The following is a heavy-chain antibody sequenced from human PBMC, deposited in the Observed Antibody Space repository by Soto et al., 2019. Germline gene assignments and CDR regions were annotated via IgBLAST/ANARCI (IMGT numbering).Heavy chain of an antibody. V-gene: IGHV4-59*01. J-gene: IGHJ3*02. D-gene: IGHD3-3*01. CDR2: IYYSGST. Sequence: SETLSLTCTVSGGSISSYYWSWIRQPPGKGLEWIGYIYYSGSTNYNPSLKSRVTISVDTSKNQFSLKLSSVTAADTAVYYCARVANFWSGYRYFDIWGQGTMVTVSS. CDR1: GGSISSYY. CDR3: ARVANFWSGYRYFDI.